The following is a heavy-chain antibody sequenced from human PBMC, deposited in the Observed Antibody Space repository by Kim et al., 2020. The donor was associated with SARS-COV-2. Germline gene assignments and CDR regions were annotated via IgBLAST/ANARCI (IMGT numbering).Heavy chain of an antibody. D-gene: IGHD6-19*01. Sequence: NYAQKCQGRVTITADKSTSTAYMELSSLRSEDTAVYYCASATLQWLFVRYWGQGTLVTVSS. CDR3: ASATLQWLFVRY. J-gene: IGHJ4*02. V-gene: IGHV1-69*02.